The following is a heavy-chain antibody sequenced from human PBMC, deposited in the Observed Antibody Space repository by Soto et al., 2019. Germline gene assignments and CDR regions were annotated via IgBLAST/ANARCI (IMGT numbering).Heavy chain of an antibody. J-gene: IGHJ4*02. Sequence: EVQLAESGGGLVKPGGSLRLSCAASGFTFSNAWMSWVRQAPGKGLEWVGRIKSKTDGGTTDYAAPVKGRFTISRDDSKNTLYLQMNSLKTEDTAVYYCTTALSKGIAAAGHWGQGTLVTVSS. CDR3: TTALSKGIAAAGH. D-gene: IGHD6-13*01. CDR2: IKSKTDGGTT. V-gene: IGHV3-15*01. CDR1: GFTFSNAW.